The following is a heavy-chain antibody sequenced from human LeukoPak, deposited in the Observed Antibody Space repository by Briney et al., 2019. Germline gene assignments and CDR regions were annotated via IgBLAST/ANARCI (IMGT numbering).Heavy chain of an antibody. Sequence: GGSLRLSCAASGFTFSSYAMSWVRQAPGKGLEWVANIKQDGSEKYYVDSVKGRFTISRDNAKNSLYLQMNSLRAEDTAVYYCARGIDWFDPWGQGTLVTVSS. CDR2: IKQDGSEK. CDR1: GFTFSSYA. V-gene: IGHV3-7*01. D-gene: IGHD2-15*01. CDR3: ARGIDWFDP. J-gene: IGHJ5*02.